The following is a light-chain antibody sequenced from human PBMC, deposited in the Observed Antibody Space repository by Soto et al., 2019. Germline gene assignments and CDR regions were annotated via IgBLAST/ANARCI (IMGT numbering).Light chain of an antibody. CDR1: SSHVGVYHR. Sequence: QSVLTQPASVTGSPGQSITICCTRTSSHVGVYHRVSWYRQHAGKAPYLMIDDVSSRPSGVSNRFSGSKSGNTAFLTISRLQSEDEGAYYCGAITSTSTVYVFETGTEAPS. J-gene: IGLJ1*01. V-gene: IGLV2-14*03. CDR3: GAITSTSTVYV. CDR2: DVS.